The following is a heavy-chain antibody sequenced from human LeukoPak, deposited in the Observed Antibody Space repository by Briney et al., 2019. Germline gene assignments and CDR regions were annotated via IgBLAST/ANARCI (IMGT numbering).Heavy chain of an antibody. CDR2: IYYSWST. CDR3: AGGSSSWYL. Sequence: PSETLSLTCTVSGGSIISYYWSWIRQPPGKGLEWIGYIYYSWSTNYNPSLKNPVTISVDTSKNRFSLKLSSVTAADTAVYYCAGGSSSWYLWGQGTLVTVSS. J-gene: IGHJ5*02. V-gene: IGHV4-59*01. CDR1: GGSIISYY. D-gene: IGHD6-13*01.